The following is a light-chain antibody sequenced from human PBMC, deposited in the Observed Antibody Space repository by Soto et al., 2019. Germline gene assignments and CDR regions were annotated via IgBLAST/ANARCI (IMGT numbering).Light chain of an antibody. J-gene: IGKJ5*01. CDR1: QTVSSS. CDR3: QQRSSSIT. CDR2: DAS. Sequence: EIVLTQSPATLSLSAGERVTLSCRASQTVSSSLAWYQQKPGQAPRLLIYDASNRATGIPARLSGSGSGTDFTLTISSIEPEDFAVYYCQQRSSSITFGQGTRLEIK. V-gene: IGKV3-11*01.